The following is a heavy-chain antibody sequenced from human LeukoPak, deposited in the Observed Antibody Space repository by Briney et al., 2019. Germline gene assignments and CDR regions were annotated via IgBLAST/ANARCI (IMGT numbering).Heavy chain of an antibody. CDR1: GFTFSSYA. D-gene: IGHD5-24*01. CDR2: ISGSGGYT. J-gene: IGHJ6*02. CDR3: AKGRGEYYHYGMDV. V-gene: IGHV3-23*01. Sequence: PGGSLRLSCAASGFTFSSYAMSWVRQAPGKGLEWVSDISGSGGYTYYADSVKGRFTISRDNSKNTLYLQMNSLRVEDTAEYHCAKGRGEYYHYGMDVRGQGTTVTVSS.